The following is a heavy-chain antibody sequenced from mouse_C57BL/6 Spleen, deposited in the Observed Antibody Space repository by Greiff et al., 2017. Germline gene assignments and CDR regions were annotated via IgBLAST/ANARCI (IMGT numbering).Heavy chain of an antibody. CDR2: IYPGDGDT. J-gene: IGHJ3*01. CDR1: GYAFSSSW. D-gene: IGHD1-1*01. V-gene: IGHV1-82*01. CDR3: ARYGSSTFAY. Sequence: VQLQQSGPELVKPGASVKISCKASGYAFSSSWMNWVKQRPGKGLEWIGRIYPGDGDTNYNGKFKGKATLTADKSSSTACMQLSSLTSEDSAVYFCARYGSSTFAYWGQGTLVTVSA.